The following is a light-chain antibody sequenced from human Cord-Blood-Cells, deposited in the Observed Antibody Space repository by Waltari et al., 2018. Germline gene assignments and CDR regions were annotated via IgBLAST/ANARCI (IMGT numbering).Light chain of an antibody. Sequence: DILMTHAPDSLAVSLGERATSNGKSSQSVLYSSNNKNYLSWYQQKPGQPPKLLIYCASTRESGVPDRFSGSGSGTDFTLTISSLQAEGVAVYYCQQYYSTTFTFGPGTKVDIK. CDR2: CAS. CDR3: QQYYSTTFT. J-gene: IGKJ3*01. CDR1: QSVLYSSNNKNY. V-gene: IGKV4-1*01.